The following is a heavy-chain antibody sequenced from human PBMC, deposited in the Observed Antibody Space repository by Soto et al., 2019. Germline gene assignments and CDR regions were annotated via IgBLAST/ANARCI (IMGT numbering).Heavy chain of an antibody. J-gene: IGHJ3*02. D-gene: IGHD4-17*01. CDR3: ARFQSDYGDPLGPPTRAFDI. CDR2: IYSGGST. CDR1: GFTVSSNY. Sequence: GGSLRLSCAASGFTVSSNYMSWVRQAPGKGLEWVSVIYSGGSTYYADSVKGRFTISRDNSKNTLYLQMNSLRAEGTAVYYCARFQSDYGDPLGPPTRAFDIWGQGTMVTVSS. V-gene: IGHV3-66*01.